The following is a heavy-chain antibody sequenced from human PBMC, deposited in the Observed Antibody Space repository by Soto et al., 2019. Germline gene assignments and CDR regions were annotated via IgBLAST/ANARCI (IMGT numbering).Heavy chain of an antibody. CDR2: ISGSGGST. D-gene: IGHD6-13*01. J-gene: IGHJ4*02. CDR3: AKDRSAAGIPAFDY. V-gene: IGHV3-23*01. CDR1: GFTFSSYA. Sequence: GVLRLSCAASGFTFSSYAMSWVRQAPGKGLEWVSAISGSGGSTYYADSVKGRFTISRDNSKNTLYLQMNSLRAEDTAVYYCAKDRSAAGIPAFDYWGQGTLVTVSS.